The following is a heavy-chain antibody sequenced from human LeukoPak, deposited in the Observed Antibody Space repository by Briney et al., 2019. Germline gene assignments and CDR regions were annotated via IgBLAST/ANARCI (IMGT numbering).Heavy chain of an antibody. V-gene: IGHV3-48*01. Sequence: PGGSLRLSCAASGFTFSSYSMNWVRQAPGKGLEWVSYISSSSSTIYYADSVKGRFTISRDNAKNSLYLQMNSLRAKDTAVYYCARVYYDSSGYYYFDYWGQGTLVTVSS. CDR1: GFTFSSYS. J-gene: IGHJ4*02. D-gene: IGHD3-22*01. CDR3: ARVYYDSSGYYYFDY. CDR2: ISSSSSTI.